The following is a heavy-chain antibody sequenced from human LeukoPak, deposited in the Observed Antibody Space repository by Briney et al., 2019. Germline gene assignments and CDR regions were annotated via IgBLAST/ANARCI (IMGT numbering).Heavy chain of an antibody. J-gene: IGHJ4*02. Sequence: AASVLVSCKASGYTFTSYGISWVRQAPGQGLEWMGWISAYNGNTNYAQKLQGRVTMTTDTSTSTAYMELRSLRSDDTAVYYCARVVWELHYFDYWGQGTLVTVSS. CDR3: ARVVWELHYFDY. D-gene: IGHD1-26*01. CDR2: ISAYNGNT. V-gene: IGHV1-18*01. CDR1: GYTFTSYG.